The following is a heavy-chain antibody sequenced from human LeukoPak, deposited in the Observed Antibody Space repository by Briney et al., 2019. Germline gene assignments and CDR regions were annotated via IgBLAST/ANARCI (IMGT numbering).Heavy chain of an antibody. Sequence: SETLSLTWAVYGGSFSGYYWSWIRQPPGKGLEWIGEINHSGSTNYNPSLKSRVTISVDTSKNQFSLKLSSVTAADTAVYYCARGRTFDFWRSTAYYYYYYMDVRGKGTTVTVSS. V-gene: IGHV4-34*01. CDR2: INHSGST. D-gene: IGHD3-3*01. CDR3: ARGRTFDFWRSTAYYYYYYMDV. CDR1: GGSFSGYY. J-gene: IGHJ6*03.